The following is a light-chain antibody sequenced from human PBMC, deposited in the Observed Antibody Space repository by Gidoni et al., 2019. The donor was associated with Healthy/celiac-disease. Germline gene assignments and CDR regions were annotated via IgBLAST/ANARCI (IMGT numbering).Light chain of an antibody. CDR2: KAS. Sequence: DIQMTQSPSTLSASVGDRVTITCRASQSSSSWLAWYQQKPGKAPKLLIYKASSLESGVPSRFSGSVSGTEFTLTISSLQPDDFATYYCQQYNSYSTFGQGTKVEIK. CDR3: QQYNSYST. J-gene: IGKJ1*01. V-gene: IGKV1-5*03. CDR1: QSSSSW.